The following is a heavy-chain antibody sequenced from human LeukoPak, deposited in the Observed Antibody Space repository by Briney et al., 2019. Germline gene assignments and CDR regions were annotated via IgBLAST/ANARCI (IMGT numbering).Heavy chain of an antibody. CDR2: ISYDGSKK. D-gene: IGHD3-16*01. Sequence: GGSRRLSCAASGFTFSNYGIHWVRQAPGKGLEGVAVISYDGSKKYYADSVKGRFTITRDNSKNTLYLQMNSLRAEDTAVYYCAKDLLSTFGGVTPFDYWGQGALVSVSS. J-gene: IGHJ4*02. CDR3: AKDLLSTFGGVTPFDY. V-gene: IGHV3-30*18. CDR1: GFTFSNYG.